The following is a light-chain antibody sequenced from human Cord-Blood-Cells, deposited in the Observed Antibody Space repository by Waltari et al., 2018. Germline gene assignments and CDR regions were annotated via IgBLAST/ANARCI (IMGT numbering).Light chain of an antibody. V-gene: IGLV3-21*04. J-gene: IGLJ3*02. Sequence: SYVLTQPPSVSVAPGKTARITCGGNNIGRKSVHWYQQKPGQAPVLVIYYDSDRPSGIPERFSGSNSGNTATLTISRVEAGDEADYYCQVWDSSSDHRVFGGGTKLTVL. CDR1: NIGRKS. CDR3: QVWDSSSDHRV. CDR2: YDS.